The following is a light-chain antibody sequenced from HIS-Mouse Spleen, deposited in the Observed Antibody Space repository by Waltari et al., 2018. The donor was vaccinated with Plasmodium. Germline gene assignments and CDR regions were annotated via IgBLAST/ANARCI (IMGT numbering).Light chain of an antibody. CDR2: EDS. Sequence: SYELTQPPSVSVSPGQPARITCSGDALPTKYAYWYQQKSGQAPVLVIYEDSKRPSGNPERFSGSSSGTMATLTISGAQVEDEADYYCYSTDSSGNHRVFGGGTKLTVL. J-gene: IGLJ3*02. CDR3: YSTDSSGNHRV. CDR1: ALPTKY. V-gene: IGLV3-10*01.